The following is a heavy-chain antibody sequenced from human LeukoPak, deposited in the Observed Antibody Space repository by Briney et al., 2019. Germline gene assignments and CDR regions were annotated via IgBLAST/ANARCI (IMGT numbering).Heavy chain of an antibody. CDR3: ARDFGMAQQYGDAFDI. V-gene: IGHV4-59*01. Sequence: SETLSLTCTVSGGSISSYYWSWIRQPPGKGLEWIGYIYYSGSTNYNPSLKSRVTISVDTSKNQFSLKLSSVTAADTAVYYCARDFGMAQQYGDAFDIWGQGTMVTVSS. CDR1: GGSISSYY. D-gene: IGHD5-24*01. J-gene: IGHJ3*02. CDR2: IYYSGST.